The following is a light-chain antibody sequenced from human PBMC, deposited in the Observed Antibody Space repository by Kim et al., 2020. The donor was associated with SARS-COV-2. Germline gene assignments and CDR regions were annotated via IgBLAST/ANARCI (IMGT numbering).Light chain of an antibody. CDR2: DEH. CDR1: RLGVTH. CDR3: QTWHSTTEV. V-gene: IGLV3-1*01. Sequence: VSTGQTAPVTCSAYRLGVTHVVWHQQKPGPPPVLLIYDEHKRRPGIPVRCSGSNAGDVATLTISGTQAMDEADYFCQTWHSTTEVFGTGTKVTVL. J-gene: IGLJ1*01.